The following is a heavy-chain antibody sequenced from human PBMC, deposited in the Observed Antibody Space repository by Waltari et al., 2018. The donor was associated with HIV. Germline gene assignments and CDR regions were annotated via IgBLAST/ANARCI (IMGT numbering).Heavy chain of an antibody. CDR1: GFTLSDHY. CDR3: GRGAAGSVSDY. D-gene: IGHD2-15*01. J-gene: IGHJ4*02. V-gene: IGHV3-72*01. Sequence: EVQLVESGGGLVQPGGSLRLSCAASGFTLSDHYMAWVRQAPGKGCGWFGGSKRNANGYTTEYAASVEGRFSISRDEASNSAYLQMNSLKTEDTAVYFCGRGAAGSVSDYWGPGTLVTVSS. CDR2: SKRNANGYTT.